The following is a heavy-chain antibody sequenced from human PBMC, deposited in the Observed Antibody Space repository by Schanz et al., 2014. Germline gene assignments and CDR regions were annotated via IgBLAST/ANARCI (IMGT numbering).Heavy chain of an antibody. CDR1: GFPFSSYG. Sequence: GEEVGSGCFFFLPFLSLLLSCAASGFPFSSYGMHWVRQVPGKGLEWVAVVCYDGSKKYYADSVKGRFTISRDNAKNALYLQMNSLRAEDTAVYYCVRDTDYHFDYWGQGTLVTVSS. V-gene: IGHV3-33*01. J-gene: IGHJ4*02. CDR2: VCYDGSKK. CDR3: VRDTDYHFDY. D-gene: IGHD4-17*01.